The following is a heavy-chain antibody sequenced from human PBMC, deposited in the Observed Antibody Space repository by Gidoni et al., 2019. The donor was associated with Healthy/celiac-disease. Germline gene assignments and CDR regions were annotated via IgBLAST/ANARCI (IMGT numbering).Heavy chain of an antibody. D-gene: IGHD5-12*01. CDR2: ISIRVSTI. CDR1: GFTFSDYY. V-gene: IGHV3-11*01. CDR3: ARVGDGYDSPFDY. Sequence: QVQLVESGGGLVKPGGSRRLSCAASGFTFSDYYMSWIRQAPGKGLGWGSYISIRVSTIYYSDSVKGRSTISRDNAKNSLYLQMNSLRADDTAVYYCARVGDGYDSPFDYWGQGTLVTVSS. J-gene: IGHJ4*02.